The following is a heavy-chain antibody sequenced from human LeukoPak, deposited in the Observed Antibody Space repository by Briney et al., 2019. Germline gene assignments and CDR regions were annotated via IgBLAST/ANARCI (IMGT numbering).Heavy chain of an antibody. D-gene: IGHD3-3*01. CDR2: IYYSGST. V-gene: IGHV4-39*01. CDR1: RGSISSSSYY. CDR3: AKHSLCLTYYDFWSGYYSPCYMDV. J-gene: IGHJ6*03. Sequence: NPSETLSLTCTVSRGSISSSSYYWGWIRQPPGKGLEWIGSIYYSGSTYYNPSLKSRVTISVDTSKNQCSLKLSSVTAADTAVYYCAKHSLCLTYYDFWSGYYSPCYMDVWGKGTTVTVSS.